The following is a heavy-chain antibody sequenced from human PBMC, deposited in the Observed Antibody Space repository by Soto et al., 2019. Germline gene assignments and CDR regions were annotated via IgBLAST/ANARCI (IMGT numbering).Heavy chain of an antibody. CDR1: GFTFSSYA. CDR2: ISGSGGST. CDR3: AKDAQWELLLRYFDY. D-gene: IGHD1-26*01. J-gene: IGHJ4*02. Sequence: GGSLRLSCAASGFTFSSYAMSWVRQAPGKGLEWVSAISGSGGSTDYADSVKGRFTISRDNSKNTLDVQMNSLRAEDRAVYYCAKDAQWELLLRYFDYWGQGTLVTVSS. V-gene: IGHV3-23*01.